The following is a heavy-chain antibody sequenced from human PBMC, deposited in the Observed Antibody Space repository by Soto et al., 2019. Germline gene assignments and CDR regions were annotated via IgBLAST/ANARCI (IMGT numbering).Heavy chain of an antibody. V-gene: IGHV4-59*01. CDR3: ARAAVPDAFDI. Sequence: ASETLSLTCTVSGGSISSYYWSWIRQPPGKGLEWIGYIYYSGSTNYNPSLKSRVTISVDTSKNQFSLKLSSVTAADTAVYYCARAAVPDAFDIWGQGTMVTVSS. D-gene: IGHD2-2*01. CDR1: GGSISSYY. CDR2: IYYSGST. J-gene: IGHJ3*02.